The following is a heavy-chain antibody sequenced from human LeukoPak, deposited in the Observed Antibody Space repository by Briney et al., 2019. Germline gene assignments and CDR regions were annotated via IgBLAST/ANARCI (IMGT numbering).Heavy chain of an antibody. D-gene: IGHD6-19*01. V-gene: IGHV4-4*02. CDR3: ARDPGAGIETLDY. J-gene: IGHJ4*02. CDR1: GGSISSNNW. Sequence: SETLSLTCAVSGGSISSNNWWSWVRQPPGKGLEWIGEIYHRGSTNYNPSLKSRVTISVDKSKNQLSLNLISVTAADTAVYYCARDPGAGIETLDYWGQGTLVTVSS. CDR2: IYHRGST.